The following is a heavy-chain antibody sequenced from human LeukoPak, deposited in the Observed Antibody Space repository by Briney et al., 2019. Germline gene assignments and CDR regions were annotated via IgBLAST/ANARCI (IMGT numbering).Heavy chain of an antibody. V-gene: IGHV3-21*01. D-gene: IGHD1-26*01. CDR1: GFTFNNYA. CDR2: ISSGGST. J-gene: IGHJ4*02. CDR3: ARDLVAIVGATPGDY. Sequence: GGSLRLSCAAAGFTFNNYAMSWVRQAPGKGLKWVSGISSGGSTYYADSVKGRFTISRDNAKNSLYLQMNSLRAEDTAVYYCARDLVAIVGATPGDYWGQGTLVTVSS.